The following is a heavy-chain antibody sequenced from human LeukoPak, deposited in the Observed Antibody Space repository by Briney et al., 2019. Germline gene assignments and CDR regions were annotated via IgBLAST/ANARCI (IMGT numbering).Heavy chain of an antibody. CDR2: IYYSGST. Sequence: SETLSLTCTVSGGSISSSSYYWGWIRQPPGKGLEWIGSIYYSGSTPYNPSLKSRVTISVDKSKNQFSLKLSSVTAADTAVYYCARASEDYYYYYMDVWGKGTTVTISS. CDR1: GGSISSSSYY. J-gene: IGHJ6*03. CDR3: ARASEDYYYYYMDV. V-gene: IGHV4-39*07. D-gene: IGHD1-14*01.